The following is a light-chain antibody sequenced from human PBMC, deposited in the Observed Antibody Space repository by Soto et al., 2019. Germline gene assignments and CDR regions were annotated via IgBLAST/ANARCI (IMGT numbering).Light chain of an antibody. CDR2: GAS. V-gene: IGKV3-15*01. Sequence: EVVMTQSPAILSVSPGERATLSCRASQSVGINVAWYQQKPGQAPRLLIYGASTRATGSPDRFSASGSATEFTLTISSLLCEDFGVYYCQQYNDWPRTFGHGTKVDIK. CDR1: QSVGIN. CDR3: QQYNDWPRT. J-gene: IGKJ1*01.